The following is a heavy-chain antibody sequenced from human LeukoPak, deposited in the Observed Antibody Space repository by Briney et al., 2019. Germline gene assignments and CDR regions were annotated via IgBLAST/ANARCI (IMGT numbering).Heavy chain of an antibody. V-gene: IGHV3-30*04. D-gene: IGHD4-23*01. Sequence: GRSLRLSCAASGFTFSSYAMHWVRQAPGKGLEWVAVISYDESNKYYTDSVKGRFTISRDNSKNTLYLQMNSLRAEDTAVYYCAKDLGDYGGNSDLNYWGQGTLVTVSS. J-gene: IGHJ4*02. CDR3: AKDLGDYGGNSDLNY. CDR2: ISYDESNK. CDR1: GFTFSSYA.